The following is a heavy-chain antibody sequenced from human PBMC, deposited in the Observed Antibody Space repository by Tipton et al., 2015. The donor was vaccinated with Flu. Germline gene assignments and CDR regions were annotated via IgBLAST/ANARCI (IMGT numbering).Heavy chain of an antibody. CDR1: GGSISSGGYY. D-gene: IGHD3-22*01. CDR3: AREGDYHDSSGPISLFYY. V-gene: IGHV4-31*03. J-gene: IGHJ4*02. Sequence: TLSLTCTVSGGSISSGGYYWSWIRQHPGKGLEWIGYIYYSGSTYYNPSLKSRVTISVDTSKNQFSLKLSSVTAADTAVYYCAREGDYHDSSGPISLFYYWGQGTLVTVSS. CDR2: IYYSGST.